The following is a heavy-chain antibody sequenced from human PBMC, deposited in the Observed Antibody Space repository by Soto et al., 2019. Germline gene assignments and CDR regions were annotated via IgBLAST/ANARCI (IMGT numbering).Heavy chain of an antibody. V-gene: IGHV4-31*03. D-gene: IGHD3-10*01. J-gene: IGHJ4*02. CDR3: VPRNGIDIDAYY. CDR2: IYYSGST. Sequence: PSETLSLTCTVSGGSISSGGYYWSWIRQHPGKGLEWIGYIYYSGSTYYKPSLKSRVTISVDTSKNQFSLKLISVTAADTAVYFRVPRNGIDIDAYYWGQGRLVNVS. CDR1: GGSISSGGYY.